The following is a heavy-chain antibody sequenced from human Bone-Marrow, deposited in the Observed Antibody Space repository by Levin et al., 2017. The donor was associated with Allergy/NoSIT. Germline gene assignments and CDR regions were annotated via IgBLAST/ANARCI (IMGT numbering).Heavy chain of an antibody. V-gene: IGHV2-5*01. D-gene: IGHD4-17*01. J-gene: IGHJ6*02. CDR1: GFSLTTTGVG. Sequence: TLSLTCTFSGFSLTTTGVGVGWIRQPPGKALEWLAVLYFNGDRRYSPSLSSRLTITKDTSKDQVVLTMSNMDPVDTATYYCGHRSAAYDDHGLDVWGQGTTVTVSS. CDR2: LYFNGDR. CDR3: GHRSAAYDDHGLDV.